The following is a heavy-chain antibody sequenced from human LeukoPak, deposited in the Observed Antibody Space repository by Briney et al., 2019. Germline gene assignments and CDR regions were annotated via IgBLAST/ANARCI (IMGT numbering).Heavy chain of an antibody. CDR3: ARGGSYLLDY. CDR1: GDSVSSNSAA. CDR2: TYYRSKWYS. V-gene: IGHV6-1*01. D-gene: IGHD1-26*01. Sequence: KLSQTLSLACAISGDSVSSNSAAWNWIRQSPSRGLEWLGRTYYRSKWYSGYAMSVKSRITIKPDTSKNQFSLQLNSVTPEDTAVYYCARGGSYLLDYWGQGTLVTVSS. J-gene: IGHJ4*02.